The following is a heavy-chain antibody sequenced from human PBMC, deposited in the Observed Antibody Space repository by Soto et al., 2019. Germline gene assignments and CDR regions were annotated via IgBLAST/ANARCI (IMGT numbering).Heavy chain of an antibody. CDR1: GYTLTDLS. J-gene: IGHJ5*02. CDR2: FDPEDGET. CDR3: AIRSGSYYNWFDP. V-gene: IGHV1-24*01. Sequence: ASVKVSCKVSGYTLTDLSMHWVRQAPGKGLEWMGGFDPEDGETIYAQKFQGRVTMTEDTSTDTAYMELSSLRSEDTAVYYCAIRSGSYYNWFDPWGQGTLVTVSS. D-gene: IGHD3-10*01.